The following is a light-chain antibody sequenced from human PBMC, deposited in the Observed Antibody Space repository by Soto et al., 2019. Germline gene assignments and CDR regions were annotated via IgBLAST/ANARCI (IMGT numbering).Light chain of an antibody. Sequence: DIQMTQSPSTLSASVGDRVTITCRAGQSISTWLAWYQQKPGKAPKLLIHDASSLESGVPSRFSGSGSGAEFTLTISSLQPDDFATYYCQQYNSYWTFGPGTKVEIK. CDR3: QQYNSYWT. CDR1: QSISTW. V-gene: IGKV1-5*01. J-gene: IGKJ1*01. CDR2: DAS.